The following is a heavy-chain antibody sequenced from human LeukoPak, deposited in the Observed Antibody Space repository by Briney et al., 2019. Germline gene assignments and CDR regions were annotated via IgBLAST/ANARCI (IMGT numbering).Heavy chain of an antibody. CDR2: ISSNGGSS. J-gene: IGHJ4*02. CDR1: GFTFNNYA. CDR3: VKITSVTGGDC. D-gene: IGHD1-1*01. V-gene: IGHV3-64D*09. Sequence: PGGSLRLSCSASGFTFNNYALHWVRRAPGKGLEYVSGISSNGGSSFYADSVKGRFTISRDNSKNTLYLQMSSLRAEDTAVYYCVKITSVTGGDCWGQGTRLTVSS.